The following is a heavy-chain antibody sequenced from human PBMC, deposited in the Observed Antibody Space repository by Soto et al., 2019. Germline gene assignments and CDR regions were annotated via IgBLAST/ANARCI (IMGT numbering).Heavy chain of an antibody. CDR1: GFTFSSYS. Sequence: GGSLRLSCAASGFTFSSYSMSWVRQAPGKGLEWVSGFRSSGDGGTTYYADSVKGRFTISRDNSKNTLFLQMNSLRSDDTAIYYCARDPHEFWTSYWFDPWGQGTPVTVSS. D-gene: IGHD3-3*01. J-gene: IGHJ5*02. CDR3: ARDPHEFWTSYWFDP. CDR2: FRSSGDGGTT. V-gene: IGHV3-23*01.